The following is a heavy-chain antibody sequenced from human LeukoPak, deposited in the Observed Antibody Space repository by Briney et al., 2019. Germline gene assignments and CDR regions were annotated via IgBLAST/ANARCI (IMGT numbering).Heavy chain of an antibody. CDR1: GFTFSNAW. J-gene: IGHJ4*02. CDR3: TKVRPAGNDY. D-gene: IGHD6-13*01. V-gene: IGHV3-23*01. CDR2: ISGSGGNT. Sequence: PGGSLRLSCAASGFTFSNAWMTWVRQAPGKGLEWVSAISGSGGNTYYADSVKGRFTISRENSKNTLYLQMNSLRAEDTAVYYCTKVRPAGNDYWGQGTLVTVSS.